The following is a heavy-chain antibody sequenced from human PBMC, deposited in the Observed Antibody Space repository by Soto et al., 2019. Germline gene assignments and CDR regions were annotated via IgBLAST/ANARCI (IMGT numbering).Heavy chain of an antibody. CDR2: IIPIFGTA. CDR1: GGTFSSYA. D-gene: IGHD2-15*01. CDR3: ARGCSGGSCYPYYYYYYMDV. J-gene: IGHJ6*03. Sequence: SVKVSCKASGGTFSSYAISWVRQAPGQGLEWMGGIIPIFGTANYAQKFQGRVTITADASASTAYMELSSLRSEDTAVYYCARGCSGGSCYPYYYYYYMDVWGKGTTVTVSS. V-gene: IGHV1-69*13.